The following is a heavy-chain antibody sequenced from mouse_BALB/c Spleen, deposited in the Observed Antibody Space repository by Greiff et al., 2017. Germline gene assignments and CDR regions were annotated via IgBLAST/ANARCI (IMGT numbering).Heavy chain of an antibody. D-gene: IGHD1-1*01. Sequence: EVKLVESGGGLVKPGGSLKLSCAASGFTFSSYAMSWVRQTPEKRLEWVATISSGGSYTYYPDSVKGRFTISRDNAKNTLYLQMSSLRSEDTAMYYCAREVLRFYAMDYWGQGTSVTVSS. CDR2: ISSGGSYT. CDR1: GFTFSSYA. V-gene: IGHV5-9-3*01. CDR3: AREVLRFYAMDY. J-gene: IGHJ4*01.